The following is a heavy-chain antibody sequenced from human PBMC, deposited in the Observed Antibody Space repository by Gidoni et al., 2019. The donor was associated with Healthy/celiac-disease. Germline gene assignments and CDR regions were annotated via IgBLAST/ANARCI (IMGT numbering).Heavy chain of an antibody. CDR1: GFTFSSYA. CDR3: AKYLVRKWFDP. D-gene: IGHD6-13*01. CDR2: ISGSGGST. J-gene: IGHJ5*02. Sequence: EVKLVESGGGLVQPGGSLRLSGAASGFTFSSYAMSWVRQAPGKGLELVSGISGSGGSTYYADSVKGRFTISRDTSKNTLYLQMNSLRAEDTAVYYCAKYLVRKWFDPWGQGTLVTVSS. V-gene: IGHV3-23*04.